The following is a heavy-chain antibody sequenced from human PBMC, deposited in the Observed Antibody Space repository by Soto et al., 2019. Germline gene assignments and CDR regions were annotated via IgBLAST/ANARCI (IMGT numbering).Heavy chain of an antibody. CDR3: ARDPRQDCSGETCYYS. CDR2: IIPIFGAT. V-gene: IGHV1-69*13. J-gene: IGHJ4*02. D-gene: IGHD2-15*01. Sequence: ASLKVSCKASGGALSIYVISRVRQAPGQGLEWMGGIIPIFGATTYGEKFQGRVTITADESTSTTYMELSSLKSEDTAVYYCARDPRQDCSGETCYYSWGQGTLVTVSS. CDR1: GGALSIYV.